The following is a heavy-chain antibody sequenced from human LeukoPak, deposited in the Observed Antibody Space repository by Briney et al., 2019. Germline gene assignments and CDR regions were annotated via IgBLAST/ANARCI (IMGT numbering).Heavy chain of an antibody. Sequence: PGGSLRLSCAAFGFTFSSYAMHWVRQAPGKGLEWVAVISYDGSNKYYADSVKGRFTISRDNSKNTLYLQMNSLRAEDTAVYYCARDLLVATTVDYWGQGTLVTVSS. CDR2: ISYDGSNK. J-gene: IGHJ4*02. V-gene: IGHV3-30-3*01. D-gene: IGHD5-12*01. CDR3: ARDLLVATTVDY. CDR1: GFTFSSYA.